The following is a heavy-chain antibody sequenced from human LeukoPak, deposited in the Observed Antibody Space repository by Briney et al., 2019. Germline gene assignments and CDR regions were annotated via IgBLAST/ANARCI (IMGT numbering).Heavy chain of an antibody. Sequence: GASVKVSCKVSGYTLTELSMHWVRQAPGKGLEWMGGFDPEDGETIYAQKFQGRVTMTEDTSTDTAYMELSSLRSEDTAVYYCATDLSGSWFKFDYWGQGTLDTVSS. D-gene: IGHD1-26*01. CDR1: GYTLTELS. CDR3: ATDLSGSWFKFDY. J-gene: IGHJ4*02. V-gene: IGHV1-24*01. CDR2: FDPEDGET.